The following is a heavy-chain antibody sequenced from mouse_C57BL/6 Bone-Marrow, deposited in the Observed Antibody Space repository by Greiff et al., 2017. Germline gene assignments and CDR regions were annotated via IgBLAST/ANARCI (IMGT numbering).Heavy chain of an antibody. CDR2: ISSGGSYT. CDR1: GFTFSSYG. V-gene: IGHV5-6*01. CDR3: ARGGWFAY. J-gene: IGHJ3*01. Sequence: EVKLMESGGDLVKPGGSLKLSCAASGFTFSSYGMSWVRQTPDKRLEWVATISSGGSYTYYPDSVKGRFTISRDNAKNTLYLQMSSLKSEDTAMYYCARGGWFAYWGQGTLVTVSA.